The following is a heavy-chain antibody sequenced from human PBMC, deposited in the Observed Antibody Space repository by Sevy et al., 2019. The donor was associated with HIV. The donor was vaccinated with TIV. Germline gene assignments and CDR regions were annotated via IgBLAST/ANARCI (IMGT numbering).Heavy chain of an antibody. J-gene: IGHJ6*02. V-gene: IGHV3-23*01. CDR2: ISGRGDTT. Sequence: GGSLRLSCAASGFTFNDYAMSWVRQAPGRGLEWVSTISGRGDTTNYADSVKGRFTISRDNSKNTLYLQMNSLRAEDSAVYYCAKDHYTAVTICGVITPGYYGMDVWGQGTTVTVSS. D-gene: IGHD3-16*01. CDR1: GFTFNDYA. CDR3: AKDHYTAVTICGVITPGYYGMDV.